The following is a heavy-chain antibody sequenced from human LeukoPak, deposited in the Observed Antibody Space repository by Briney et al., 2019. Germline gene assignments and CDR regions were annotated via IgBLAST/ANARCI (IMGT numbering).Heavy chain of an antibody. CDR1: GDSVSSNSAA. CDR2: TYYRSKWYT. V-gene: IGHV6-1*01. Sequence: SQTLSLTCAISGDSVSSNSAAWIWIRQSPSRGLGWLGRTYYRSKWYTEYAVSVKSRITINPDTSKNQFSLQLSSVNPEDTAVYSCARLGWGSNYWGQGPLVTVSS. CDR3: ARLGWGSNY. J-gene: IGHJ4*02. D-gene: IGHD2-21*01.